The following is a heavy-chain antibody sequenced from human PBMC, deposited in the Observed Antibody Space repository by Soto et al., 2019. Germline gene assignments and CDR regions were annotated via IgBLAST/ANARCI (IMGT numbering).Heavy chain of an antibody. CDR1: GGTFSSYA. CDR2: IIPIFGTT. CDR3: ARQRGAPTERYFDY. Sequence: QVQLVQSGAEVKKPGSSVKVSCKASGGTFSSYAISWVRQAPGQGLEWMGGIIPIFGTTNYAQKFQGRVTITADECTRTAYMKLSSLRSEDTAVYYCARQRGAPTERYFDYWGQGTLVTVSS. D-gene: IGHD4-17*01. J-gene: IGHJ4*02. V-gene: IGHV1-69*12.